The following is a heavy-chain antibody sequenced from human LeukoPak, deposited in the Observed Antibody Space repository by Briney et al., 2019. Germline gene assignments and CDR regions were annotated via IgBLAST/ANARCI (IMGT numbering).Heavy chain of an antibody. CDR2: INHSGSA. J-gene: IGHJ4*02. Sequence: SETLSLTCAVYGGSFSGYYWRWSWIRQPPGKGLEWIGEINHSGSANYNPSLKSRVTISVDTSKNQFSLKLSSVTAADTAVYYCARGVIQLWYFSFDYWGQGTLVTASS. CDR1: GGSFSGYY. D-gene: IGHD5-18*01. CDR3: ARGVIQLWYFSFDY. V-gene: IGHV4-34*01.